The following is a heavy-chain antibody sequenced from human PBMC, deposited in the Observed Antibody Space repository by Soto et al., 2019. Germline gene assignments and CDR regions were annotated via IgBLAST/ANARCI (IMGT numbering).Heavy chain of an antibody. CDR1: GGSFSGYY. CDR2: INHSGST. Sequence: QVQLQQWGAGLLKPSETLSLTCAVYGGSFSGYYWSWIRQPPGKGLEWIGEINHSGSTNYNPSLKSRVTISVDTSKNQFSLKLSSVTAADTAVYYCARRPLNYYGSGTKPNPFDYWGQGTLVTVSS. CDR3: ARRPLNYYGSGTKPNPFDY. J-gene: IGHJ4*02. V-gene: IGHV4-34*01. D-gene: IGHD3-10*01.